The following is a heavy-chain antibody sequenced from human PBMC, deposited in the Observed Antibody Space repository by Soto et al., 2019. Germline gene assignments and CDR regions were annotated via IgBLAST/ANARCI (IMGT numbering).Heavy chain of an antibody. D-gene: IGHD3-10*01. V-gene: IGHV1-2*04. J-gene: IGHJ4*02. Sequence: ASVKVSCKASGCTFTGYYMHWVRQAPGQGLEWMGWINPDSGGTNYAQKFQGWVTMTRDTSISTAYMELSRLRSDDTAVYYCARGLWFGELSFGYWGQGTIVTVYS. CDR2: INPDSGGT. CDR3: ARGLWFGELSFGY. CDR1: GCTFTGYY.